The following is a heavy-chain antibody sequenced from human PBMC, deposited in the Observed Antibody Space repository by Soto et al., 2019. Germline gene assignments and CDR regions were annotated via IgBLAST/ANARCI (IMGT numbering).Heavy chain of an antibody. CDR1: GGSISSYY. CDR2: IYTSGST. V-gene: IGHV4-4*07. Sequence: SETLSLTCTVSGGSISSYYWSWIRQPAGKGLEWIGRIYTSGSTNYNPSLKSRVTMSVDTSKNQFSLKLSSVTAADTAVYYCARDYYDSSGYYNPIDYWGQGTLVTVSS. J-gene: IGHJ4*02. CDR3: ARDYYDSSGYYNPIDY. D-gene: IGHD3-22*01.